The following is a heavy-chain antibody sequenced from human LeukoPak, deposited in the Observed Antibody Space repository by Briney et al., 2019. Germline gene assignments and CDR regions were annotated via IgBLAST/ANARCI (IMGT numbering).Heavy chain of an antibody. D-gene: IGHD4/OR15-4a*01. J-gene: IGHJ4*02. CDR1: GGSIRSDY. Sequence: PSETLSLTCIVSGGSIRSDYWSWIRQPAGKGLEWIGRIYSGGSSNCNPSLKSRVTMSVDTSNNQISLKLTSVTAADTAVYYCARGSRGARFDYWGQGNLATVSS. V-gene: IGHV4-4*07. CDR2: IYSGGSS. CDR3: ARGSRGARFDY.